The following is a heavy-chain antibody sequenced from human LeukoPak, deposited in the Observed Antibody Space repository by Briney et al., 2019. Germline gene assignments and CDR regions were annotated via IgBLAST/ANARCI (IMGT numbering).Heavy chain of an antibody. V-gene: IGHV1-18*01. CDR3: ARNSGYFDWLLDY. Sequence: GASVKVSCKASGYTFTSHGISWVRQPAGQRLGWIGWISAYNGNTNYAQTLHGRATLTTDTPTHSAYLEQASVSDHRTAVAFCARNSGYFDWLLDYWGQGTLVTVSS. D-gene: IGHD3-9*01. CDR2: ISAYNGNT. J-gene: IGHJ4*02. CDR1: GYTFTSHG.